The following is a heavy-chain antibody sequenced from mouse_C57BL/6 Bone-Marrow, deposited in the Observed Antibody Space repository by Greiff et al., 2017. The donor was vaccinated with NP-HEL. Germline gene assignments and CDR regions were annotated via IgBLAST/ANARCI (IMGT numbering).Heavy chain of an antibody. Sequence: VQLQQSVAELVRPGASVKLSCTASGFNIKNTYMHWVKQRPEQGLEWIGRIDPANGNTKYAPKFQGKATITADTSSNTAYLQLSSLTSEDTAIYYWARRGLITTVVAHWYFDVWGTGTTVTVSS. D-gene: IGHD1-1*01. J-gene: IGHJ1*03. CDR2: IDPANGNT. V-gene: IGHV14-3*01. CDR1: GFNIKNTY. CDR3: ARRGLITTVVAHWYFDV.